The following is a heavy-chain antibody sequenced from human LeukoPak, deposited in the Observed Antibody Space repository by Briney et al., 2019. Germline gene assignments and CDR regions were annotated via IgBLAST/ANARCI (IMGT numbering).Heavy chain of an antibody. CDR1: GGSISSGGYY. CDR2: IYYSGST. Sequence: PSETLSLTCTVSGGSISSGGYYWSWIRQHPGKGLEWIGYIYYSGSTYYNPSLKSRVTISVDTSKNQFPLKLSSVTAADTAVYYCARDQRYGSGSFNYWGQGTLVTVSS. J-gene: IGHJ4*02. CDR3: ARDQRYGSGSFNY. V-gene: IGHV4-31*03. D-gene: IGHD3-10*01.